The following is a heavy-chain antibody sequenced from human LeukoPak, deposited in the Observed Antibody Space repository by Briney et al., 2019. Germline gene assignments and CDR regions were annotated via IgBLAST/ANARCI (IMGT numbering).Heavy chain of an antibody. CDR3: ARTPSAIAAANWFDP. CDR2: SSCSTI. Sequence: SSCSTIYYAASVKGRFTISRDNAKNSLSLQMNGLRTEDTAVYYCARTPSAIAAANWFDPWGQGTLVTVSS. D-gene: IGHD6-13*01. V-gene: IGHV3-11*01. J-gene: IGHJ5*02.